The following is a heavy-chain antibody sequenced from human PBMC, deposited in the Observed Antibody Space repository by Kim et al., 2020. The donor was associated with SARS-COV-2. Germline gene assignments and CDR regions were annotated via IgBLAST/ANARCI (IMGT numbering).Heavy chain of an antibody. CDR2: INHSGST. CDR3: AGDGSGRYWNGMDV. V-gene: IGHV4-34*01. Sequence: SETLSLTCAVYGGSFSGYYWSWIRQPPRKGLEWIGEINHSGSTNYNPSLKSRVTISVDTSKNQFSLKLSSVTAADTAVYYCAGDGSGRYWNGMDVWGQGTTVTVSS. D-gene: IGHD3-10*01. CDR1: GGSFSGYY. J-gene: IGHJ6*02.